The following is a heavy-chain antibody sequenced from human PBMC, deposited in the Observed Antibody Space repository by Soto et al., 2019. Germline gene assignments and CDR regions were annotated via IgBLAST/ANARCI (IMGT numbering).Heavy chain of an antibody. J-gene: IGHJ4*02. CDR2: IRSYNNST. V-gene: IGHV1-18*01. CDR1: GYTFTKYG. CDR3: ARHGNGDDY. D-gene: IGHD2-8*01. Sequence: ASVKVSCKASGYTFTKYGVSWVRQAPGQGLEWMGWIRSYNNSTNYAQKLQGRVTMTTDTSTNTAYMELRSLRSDDTAVYYCARHGNGDDYWGQGTPVTVSS.